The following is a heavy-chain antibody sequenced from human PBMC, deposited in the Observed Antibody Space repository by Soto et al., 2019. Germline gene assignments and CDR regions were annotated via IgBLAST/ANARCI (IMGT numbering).Heavy chain of an antibody. CDR3: ARAGSYRYFDY. Sequence: QVQLQESGPGLVKPSETLSLTCSVSGGSVSSGGYYWSWMRQPPGKGLEWIGCIYYSGSTDYSPSLKSRVTMSLDKSKNQSSLKLNSVTAADTAVYFCARAGSYRYFDYWGQGTLVTVSS. CDR1: GGSVSSGGYY. D-gene: IGHD3-10*01. V-gene: IGHV4-61*08. J-gene: IGHJ4*02. CDR2: IYYSGST.